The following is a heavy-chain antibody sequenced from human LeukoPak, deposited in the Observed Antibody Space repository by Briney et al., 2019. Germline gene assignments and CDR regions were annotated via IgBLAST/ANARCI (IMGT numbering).Heavy chain of an antibody. V-gene: IGHV1-69*05. CDR2: IIPIFGTA. J-gene: IGHJ5*02. Sequence: SVTLSCKASGGTFSSYAISWVRQAPGQGLEWMGGIIPIFGTANYAQKLQGRVTMTTDTSTSTAYMELRSLRSDDTAVYYCARNKGGIVVVVAATPGWFDPWGQGNLLTVSS. D-gene: IGHD2-15*01. CDR3: ARNKGGIVVVVAATPGWFDP. CDR1: GGTFSSYA.